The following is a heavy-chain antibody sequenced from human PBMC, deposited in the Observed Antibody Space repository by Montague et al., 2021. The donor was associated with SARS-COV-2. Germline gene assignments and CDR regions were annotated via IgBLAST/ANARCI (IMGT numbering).Heavy chain of an antibody. CDR2: IYWDGDQ. CDR3: ARRYDFYRAEAFDV. CDR1: GFSLNTDGVG. J-gene: IGHJ3*01. V-gene: IGHV2-5*02. D-gene: IGHD3-3*01. Sequence: PALVKPTQTLTLTCVFSGFSLNTDGVGVAWIRRPPGKALEWLALIYWDGDQRYSPSLKTRLTITKDTSKNRVVLTMTHLDPVDTATYYCARRYDFYRAEAFDVWGQGTMLTVSS.